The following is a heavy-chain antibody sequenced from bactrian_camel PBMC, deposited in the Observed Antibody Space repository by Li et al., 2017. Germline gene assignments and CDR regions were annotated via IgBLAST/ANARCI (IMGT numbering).Heavy chain of an antibody. V-gene: IGHV3S61*01. CDR3: AAEVDLRCGYWLVTDYTY. CDR1: GPIYDNAYC. CDR2: ICPGCDDT. J-gene: IGHJ4*01. Sequence: HVQLVESGGGYVQAGGSVGLSCKASGPIYDNAYCWGWFRQTPGKEREGVATICPGCDDTEYADSVEGRFTIPRDTSKRDVYTLYLQMESLVPEDTAMYYCAAEVDLRCGYWLVTDYTYWGQGTQVTVS. D-gene: IGHD2*01.